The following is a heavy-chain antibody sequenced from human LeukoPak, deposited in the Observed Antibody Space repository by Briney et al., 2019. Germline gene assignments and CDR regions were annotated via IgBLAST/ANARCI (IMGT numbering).Heavy chain of an antibody. V-gene: IGHV4-38-2*02. D-gene: IGHD3-3*01. Sequence: SETLSLTCTVSGYSISSGYYWGWIRQPPGKGLEWIGSIYHSGSTYYNPSLKSRVTISVDTSKNQFSLKLSSVTAADTAVYYCARSIFGVVKGFDYWGQGSLVTVSS. CDR2: IYHSGST. J-gene: IGHJ4*02. CDR1: GYSISSGYY. CDR3: ARSIFGVVKGFDY.